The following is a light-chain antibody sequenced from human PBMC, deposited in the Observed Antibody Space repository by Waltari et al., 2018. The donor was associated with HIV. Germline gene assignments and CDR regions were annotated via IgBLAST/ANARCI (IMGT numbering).Light chain of an antibody. CDR3: SSLTLTHSVL. V-gene: IGLV2-14*03. CDR1: TRDIGLYDF. Sequence: QSALSLPPSVAGSPGQSITISCTGSTRDIGLYDFVPWYQQYPDKAPRLLIYGVSSRPSGISDRFSAFKSGNTATLTISGLQAEDEADYYCSSLTLTHSVLFGGGTRLTVL. CDR2: GVS. J-gene: IGLJ3*02.